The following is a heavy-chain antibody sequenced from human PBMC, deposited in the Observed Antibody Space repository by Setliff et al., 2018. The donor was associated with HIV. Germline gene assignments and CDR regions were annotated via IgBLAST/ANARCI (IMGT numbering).Heavy chain of an antibody. V-gene: IGHV1-8*02. J-gene: IGHJ6*03. CDR2: MNPNSGNT. D-gene: IGHD3-22*01. CDR3: ARARRDSYDRGRRNHYYIDV. CDR1: GYTFSRYD. Sequence: ASVKVSCKASGYTFSRYDINWVRQATGQGLEWMGWMNPNSGNTGYAQKFQGRVTMTRDTSISTAYMELNNLKFEDTAVYYCARARRDSYDRGRRNHYYIDVWGKGTTVTVS.